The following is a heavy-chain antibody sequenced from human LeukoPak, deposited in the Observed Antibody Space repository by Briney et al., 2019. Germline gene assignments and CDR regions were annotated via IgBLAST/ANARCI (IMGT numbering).Heavy chain of an antibody. CDR1: GDSISTYY. V-gene: IGHV4-59*12. D-gene: IGHD2-15*01. CDR3: ARGPPLDIVVVVAATRSEDAFDI. Sequence: PETLSLTCTVSGDSISTYYWSWIRQPPGKGLEWIGYIHYSGSTNYNPSLKSRVTISVDTSKNQFSLILSSVTAADTAVYYCARGPPLDIVVVVAATRSEDAFDIWGQGTMVTVSS. J-gene: IGHJ3*02. CDR2: IHYSGST.